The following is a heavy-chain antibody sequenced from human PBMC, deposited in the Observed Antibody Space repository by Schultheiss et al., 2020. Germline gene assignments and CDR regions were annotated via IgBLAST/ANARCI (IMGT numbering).Heavy chain of an antibody. CDR3: ARGPRDGYTYYFDY. Sequence: SVKVSCKASGYTFTGYYMHWVRQARGQRLEWIGWIVVGSGNTNYAQKFQERVTITRDMSTSTAYMELSSLRSEDTAVYYCARGPRDGYTYYFDYWGQGTLVTVSS. CDR1: GYTFTGYY. CDR2: IVVGSGNT. J-gene: IGHJ4*02. V-gene: IGHV1-58*02. D-gene: IGHD5-24*01.